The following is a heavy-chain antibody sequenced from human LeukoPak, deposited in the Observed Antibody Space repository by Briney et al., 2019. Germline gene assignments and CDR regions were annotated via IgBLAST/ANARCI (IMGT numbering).Heavy chain of an antibody. V-gene: IGHV4-39*07. Sequence: SSETLSLTCTVSGGSISSSSYYWGWIRQPPGKGLEWIGSIYHSGSTYYNPSLKSRVTISVDTSKNQFSLKLSSVTAADTAVYYCARGKSWFGEFPYYYYGMDVWGQGTTVTVSS. J-gene: IGHJ6*02. CDR3: ARGKSWFGEFPYYYYGMDV. CDR2: IYHSGST. D-gene: IGHD3-10*01. CDR1: GGSISSSSYY.